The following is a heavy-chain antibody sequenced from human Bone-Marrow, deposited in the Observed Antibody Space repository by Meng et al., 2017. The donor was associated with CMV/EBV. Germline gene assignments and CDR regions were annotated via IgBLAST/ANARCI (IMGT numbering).Heavy chain of an antibody. CDR2: IIPIFGTA. CDR1: GGTFSSYA. Sequence: SVKVSCKASGGTFSSYAISWVRQAPGQGLEWMGGIIPIFGTANYAQKFQGRVTITTDESTSTAYMELSSLRSEDTAVYYCARELSYGGNLFVSGQFDYWGQGTLVTVSS. D-gene: IGHD4-23*01. J-gene: IGHJ4*02. V-gene: IGHV1-69*05. CDR3: ARELSYGGNLFVSGQFDY.